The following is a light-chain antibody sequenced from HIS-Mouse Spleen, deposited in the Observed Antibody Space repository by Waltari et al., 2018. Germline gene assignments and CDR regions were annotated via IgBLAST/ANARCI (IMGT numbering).Light chain of an antibody. Sequence: QSVLTQPPSASGTPGQRVTISCSGSRPNIGSNYVSWYQQLPGPAPKPLIYRNKQRPSGVPDRFSGSKSGTSASLAISGLRSEDEADYYCAAWDDSLSGPVFGGGTKLTVL. V-gene: IGLV1-47*01. CDR2: RNK. J-gene: IGLJ3*02. CDR1: RPNIGSNY. CDR3: AAWDDSLSGPV.